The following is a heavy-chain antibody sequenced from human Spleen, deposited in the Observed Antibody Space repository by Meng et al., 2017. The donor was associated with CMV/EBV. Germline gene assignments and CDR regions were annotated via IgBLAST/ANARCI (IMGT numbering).Heavy chain of an antibody. J-gene: IGHJ6*02. CDR2: ISWDGGTS. Sequence: GESLKISCAASGFTFDDYAMFWVRQAPGKGLEWVSLISWDGGTSYYADSVKGRFTISRDNAKNYLYLQMNSLKIEDTALYYCARVGLGMDVWGLGTTVTVSS. D-gene: IGHD7-27*01. V-gene: IGHV3-43D*03. CDR1: GFTFDDYA. CDR3: ARVGLGMDV.